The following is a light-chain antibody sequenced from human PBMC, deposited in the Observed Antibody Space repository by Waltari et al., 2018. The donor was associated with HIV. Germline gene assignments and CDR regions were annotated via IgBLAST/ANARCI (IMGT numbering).Light chain of an antibody. Sequence: SYVLTQPPSLSVAPGKTATITCGGTNIGSQNVHWYRQRPGQAPAVVIYYNNERPSGIPDRFSGSNSENTASLTISGLQAEDEADYYCCSCPRSGIRYVFGTGTKVTVL. CDR3: CSCPRSGIRYV. CDR2: YNN. CDR1: NIGSQN. V-gene: IGLV3-21*01. J-gene: IGLJ1*01.